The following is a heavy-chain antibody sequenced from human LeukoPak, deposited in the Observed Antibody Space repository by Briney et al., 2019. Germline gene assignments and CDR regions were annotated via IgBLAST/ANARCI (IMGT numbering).Heavy chain of an antibody. D-gene: IGHD6-19*01. Sequence: GGSLRLSCAASGFTFSSYEMNWVRQAPGKGLEWVSYISSSGSTIYYADSVKGRFTISRDNAKNSLYLQMNSLRAEDTAVYYCARNLDPGYSSGWYDYWGQGTLVTVSS. CDR3: ARNLDPGYSSGWYDY. CDR2: ISSSGSTI. V-gene: IGHV3-48*03. J-gene: IGHJ4*02. CDR1: GFTFSSYE.